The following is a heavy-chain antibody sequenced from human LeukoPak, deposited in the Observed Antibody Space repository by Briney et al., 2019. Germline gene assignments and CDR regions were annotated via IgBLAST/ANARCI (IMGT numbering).Heavy chain of an antibody. CDR3: ARGAVRGGTNFDY. CDR2: AYYRSKWYI. CDR1: GDSVSGSPAV. Sequence: SQTLSLTCAISGDSVSGSPAVWNWIRQSPSRGLEWLGRAYYRSKWYIDYAVSVKGRITITPATSKTQFSLQLNSVTPEGTAVYYCARGAVRGGTNFDYWGQGTLVTVSS. D-gene: IGHD3-10*01. J-gene: IGHJ4*02. V-gene: IGHV6-1*01.